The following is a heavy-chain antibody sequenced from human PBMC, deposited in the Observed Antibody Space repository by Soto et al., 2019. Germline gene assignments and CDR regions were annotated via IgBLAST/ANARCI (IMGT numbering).Heavy chain of an antibody. Sequence: GGSLRLCCAASGFTFSSYAMSWVRQAPGKGLEWVSAISGSGGSTYYADSVKGRFTISRDNSKNTLYLQMNSLRAEDTAVYYCASGSLRFLEWFHKAIDYWGQRTLVTVSS. CDR3: ASGSLRFLEWFHKAIDY. D-gene: IGHD3-3*01. J-gene: IGHJ4*02. CDR2: ISGSGGST. V-gene: IGHV3-23*01. CDR1: GFTFSSYA.